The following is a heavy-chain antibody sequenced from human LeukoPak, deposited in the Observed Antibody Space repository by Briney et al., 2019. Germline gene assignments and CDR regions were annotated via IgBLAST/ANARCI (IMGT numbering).Heavy chain of an antibody. CDR3: ASTYYYDSSGYYYAPIGY. CDR1: GGTFSSYA. V-gene: IGHV1-69*01. CDR2: IIPIFGTA. Sequence: ASVKVSCKASGGTFSSYAISRVRQAPGQGLEWMGGIIPIFGTANYAQKFQGRVTITADESTSTAYMELSSLRSEDTAVYYCASTYYYDSSGYYYAPIGYWGQGTLVTVSS. D-gene: IGHD3-22*01. J-gene: IGHJ4*02.